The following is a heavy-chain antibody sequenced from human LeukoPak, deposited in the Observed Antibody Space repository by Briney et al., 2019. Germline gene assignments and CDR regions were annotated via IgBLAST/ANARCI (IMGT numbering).Heavy chain of an antibody. D-gene: IGHD2-2*01. Sequence: SETLSLTCTVSGGSISSSSYYWGWIRQPPGKGLEWIGSTYYSGSTYYNPSLKSRVTISVDTSKNQFSLKLSSVTAADTAVYYCARDGADYAKGFDYWGQGTLVTVSS. CDR1: GGSISSSSYY. V-gene: IGHV4-39*07. CDR3: ARDGADYAKGFDY. CDR2: TYYSGST. J-gene: IGHJ4*02.